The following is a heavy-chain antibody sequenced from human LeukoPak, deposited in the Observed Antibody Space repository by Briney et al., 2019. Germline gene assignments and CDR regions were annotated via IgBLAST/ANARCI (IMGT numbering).Heavy chain of an antibody. CDR3: ARGLYDYVWGSYRYIDY. Sequence: SETLSLTCTVSGGSISSYYWSWIRQPPGKGLEWIGYIYYSGSTNYNPSLKSRVTISVDTSKNQFSLKLSSVTAADTAVYYCARGLYDYVWGSYRYIDYWGQGTLVTVSS. J-gene: IGHJ4*02. D-gene: IGHD3-16*02. CDR1: GGSISSYY. CDR2: IYYSGST. V-gene: IGHV4-59*08.